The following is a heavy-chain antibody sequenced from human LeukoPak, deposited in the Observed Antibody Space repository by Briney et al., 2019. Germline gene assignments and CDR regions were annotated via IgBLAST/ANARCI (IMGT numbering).Heavy chain of an antibody. V-gene: IGHV3-21*01. Sequence: GGSLRLPCAVSGFTFSSYGMNWVRQAPGKGLEWLSSITSSSSYIYYADSVKGRFTISRDNAKNSLYLQMNSLRAEDTAVYYCARDPAARWYRYYYYYYMDVWGKGTTVTISS. D-gene: IGHD4-23*01. J-gene: IGHJ6*03. CDR1: GFTFSSYG. CDR3: ARDPAARWYRYYYYYYMDV. CDR2: ITSSSSYI.